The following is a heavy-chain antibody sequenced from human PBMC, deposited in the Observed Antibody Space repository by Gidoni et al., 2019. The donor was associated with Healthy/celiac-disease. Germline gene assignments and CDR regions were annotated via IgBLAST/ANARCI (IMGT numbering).Heavy chain of an antibody. CDR3: AKGRGVLWFREYFDY. D-gene: IGHD3-10*01. J-gene: IGHJ4*02. Sequence: QVQLVESGGGVVQPGRSLRLSCAASGFTFSSYGMHWVRQAPGYVREWVSVISYDGSNKYYADSVKGRFTISRDNSKNTLYLQMNSLRAEDTAVYYCAKGRGVLWFREYFDYWGQGTLVTVSS. CDR1: GFTFSSYG. CDR2: ISYDGSNK. V-gene: IGHV3-30*18.